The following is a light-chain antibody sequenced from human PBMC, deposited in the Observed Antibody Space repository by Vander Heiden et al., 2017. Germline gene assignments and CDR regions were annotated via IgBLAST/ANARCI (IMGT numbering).Light chain of an antibody. CDR1: ALPKQY. J-gene: IGLJ2*01. Sequence: SYELTQPPSVSVSPGQTARITCSGDALPKQYAYWYLQRPGQAPVLAIYKDSERPSGIPERFSGSSSGTTVTLTISGVQAEDEADYYCQSADSSGTYVVFGGGTKLTVL. CDR3: QSADSSGTYVV. V-gene: IGLV3-25*03. CDR2: KDS.